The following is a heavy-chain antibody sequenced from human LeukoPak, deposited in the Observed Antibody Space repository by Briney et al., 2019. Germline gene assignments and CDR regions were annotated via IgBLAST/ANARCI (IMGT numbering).Heavy chain of an antibody. V-gene: IGHV4-59*01. CDR2: IYYSGST. Sequence: SSETLSLTCTVSGGSISSYYWSWIRQPPGKEREWIGYIYYSGSTNYNPSLKSRVTISVDTSKNQFSLKLSSVTAADTAVYYCARESLGYCSSTSCYSWFDPWGQGTLVTVSS. CDR3: ARESLGYCSSTSCYSWFDP. D-gene: IGHD2-2*02. J-gene: IGHJ5*02. CDR1: GGSISSYY.